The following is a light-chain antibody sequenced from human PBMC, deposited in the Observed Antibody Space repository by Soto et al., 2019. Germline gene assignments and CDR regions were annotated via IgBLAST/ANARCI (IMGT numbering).Light chain of an antibody. CDR2: GAS. CDR3: QQYGSQGT. J-gene: IGKJ1*01. CDR1: QSVSSSY. V-gene: IGKV3-20*01. Sequence: EIVLTQSPGTLSLSPGERATLSCRASQSVSSSYLAWYQQKPGQAPRLLIYGASSRATGIPDRFSGSGSGTDFTLTISRLEPEDFAVYYCQQYGSQGTFGQATKVEIK.